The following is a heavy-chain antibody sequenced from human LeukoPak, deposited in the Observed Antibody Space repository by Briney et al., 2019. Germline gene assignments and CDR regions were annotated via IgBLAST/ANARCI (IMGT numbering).Heavy chain of an antibody. D-gene: IGHD6-19*01. CDR3: AKAGIGVVGYFDY. J-gene: IGHJ4*02. Sequence: GGSLRLSCAASGFTLNSYAISWVRQAPGKGLEWVSAIRGSGGGTYYADSVKGRFTISRDNSKNTLYLQMNSLRDEYTALYYCAKAGIGVVGYFDYWGQGTLVTVSS. V-gene: IGHV3-23*01. CDR1: GFTLNSYA. CDR2: IRGSGGGT.